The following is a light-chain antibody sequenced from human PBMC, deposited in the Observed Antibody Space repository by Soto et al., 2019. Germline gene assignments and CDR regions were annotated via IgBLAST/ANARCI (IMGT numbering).Light chain of an antibody. CDR3: QQYGSSPPIT. Sequence: PGERATLSCRASPSVTNYLAWYQQKPGQPPRLLIYGASIRATGIPARFSGSGSGTDFTLTISRLEPEDFAVYYCQQYGSSPPITFGQGTRLEIK. J-gene: IGKJ5*01. V-gene: IGKV3-20*01. CDR1: PSVTNY. CDR2: GAS.